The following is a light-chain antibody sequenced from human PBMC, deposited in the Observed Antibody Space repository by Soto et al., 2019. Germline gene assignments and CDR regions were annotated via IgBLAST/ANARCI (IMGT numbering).Light chain of an antibody. CDR3: QQYGTSEII. J-gene: IGKJ5*01. CDR2: GAS. CDR1: QSVSSSY. Sequence: EILLTQSPGTLSLSPGERATLSCMSSQSVSSSYLAWYQQKPGQAPRLLIYGASSRATGIPDRFSGSGSGTDFTLTISRLEPEDFAVFFCQQYGTSEIIFGQRTRLEIK. V-gene: IGKV3-20*01.